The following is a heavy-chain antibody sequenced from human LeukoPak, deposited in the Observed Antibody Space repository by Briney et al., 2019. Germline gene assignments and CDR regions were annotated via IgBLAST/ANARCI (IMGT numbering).Heavy chain of an antibody. CDR2: IYYSGST. D-gene: IGHD3-22*01. V-gene: IGHV4-39*01. CDR1: GGPISSSSYY. Sequence: SETLSLTCTVSGGPISSSSYYWGWIRQPPGTGLEWIGSIYYSGSTHYNPSLKSRVTISVDTSKNQFSLKLSSVTAADTAVYYCLLYLITMIDLGYWGQGTLVTVSS. CDR3: LLYLITMIDLGY. J-gene: IGHJ4*02.